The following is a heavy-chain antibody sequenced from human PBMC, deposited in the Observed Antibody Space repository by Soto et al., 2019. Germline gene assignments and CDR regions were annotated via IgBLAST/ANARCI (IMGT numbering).Heavy chain of an antibody. CDR1: GVSVSTGGYF. D-gene: IGHD5-18*01. Sequence: LSLTCTVSGVSVSTGGYFWTWICQHPGKGLEWIGNIYYSGMAYYNPSLRGRVSISLDPSESQFSLKLNSVTAADTAVYYCARDSSGPGYSYGKFDYWGQGALVTVSS. CDR3: ARDSSGPGYSYGKFDY. CDR2: IYYSGMA. J-gene: IGHJ4*02. V-gene: IGHV4-31*03.